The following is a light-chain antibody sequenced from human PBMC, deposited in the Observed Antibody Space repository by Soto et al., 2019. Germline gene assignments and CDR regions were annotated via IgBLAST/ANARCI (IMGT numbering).Light chain of an antibody. J-gene: IGLJ1*01. Sequence: SVLTQPASGSGSPGQSITISCTGTSSDVGGYKYVSWYQHHPGKAPKLMIYDVSNRPSGVSNRFSGSKSGNTASLTISGLQAEDEADYYCSSYTSNNTPSFGTGTKVTVL. CDR2: DVS. CDR1: SSDVGGYKY. CDR3: SSYTSNNTPS. V-gene: IGLV2-14*03.